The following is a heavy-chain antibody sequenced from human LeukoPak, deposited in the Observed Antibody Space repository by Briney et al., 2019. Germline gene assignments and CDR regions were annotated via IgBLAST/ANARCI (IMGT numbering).Heavy chain of an antibody. CDR1: GYAITSGGFS. Sequence: PSQTLSLTCTVSGYAITSGGFSWNWIRQPPGKGLEWIGCIYDRGPAYYNPSLKSRFTISVDRPKNQFFLNVTSLTAADTAVYYCARPSPQTNGAFDIWGQGTMVTVSS. D-gene: IGHD1-1*01. CDR2: IYDRGPA. V-gene: IGHV4-30-2*01. J-gene: IGHJ3*02. CDR3: ARPSPQTNGAFDI.